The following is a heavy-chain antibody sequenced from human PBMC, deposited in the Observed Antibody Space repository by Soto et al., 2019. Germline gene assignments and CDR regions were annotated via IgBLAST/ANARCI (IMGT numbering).Heavy chain of an antibody. D-gene: IGHD6-13*01. Sequence: GSLILSCAASGVTFSGYDMHWVRQATGKGLEWVSAIGTAGDTYYPGSVKGRFTISRENAKNSLYLQMNSLRAGDTAVYYCARGSSSWYGYYYYGMDVWGQGTTVTVSS. J-gene: IGHJ6*02. CDR3: ARGSSSWYGYYYYGMDV. V-gene: IGHV3-13*01. CDR2: IGTAGDT. CDR1: GVTFSGYD.